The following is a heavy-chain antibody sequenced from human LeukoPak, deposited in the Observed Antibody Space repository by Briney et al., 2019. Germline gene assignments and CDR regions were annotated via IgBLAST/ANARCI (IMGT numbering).Heavy chain of an antibody. CDR3: ARDVVPAAIPLSSDY. D-gene: IGHD2-2*01. V-gene: IGHV3-23*01. CDR1: GFTFSSYA. J-gene: IGHJ4*02. Sequence: PGGSLRLSCAASGFTFSSYAMSWVRQAPGKGLEWVSAISGSGGSTYYADSVKGRFTISRDNSKNTLYLQMNSLRAEDTAVYYCARDVVPAAIPLSSDYWGQGTLVTVSS. CDR2: ISGSGGST.